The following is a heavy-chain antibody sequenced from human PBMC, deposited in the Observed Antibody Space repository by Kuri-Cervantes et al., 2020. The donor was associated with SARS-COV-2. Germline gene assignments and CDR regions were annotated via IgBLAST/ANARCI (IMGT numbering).Heavy chain of an antibody. V-gene: IGHV3-48*01. CDR1: GFTFSSYS. J-gene: IGHJ4*02. Sequence: GESLKISCAASGFTFSSYSMNWVRQAPGKGLEWVSYISSSSSTIYYADSVEGRFTISRDNAKNSLYLQMDSLRAEDTAVYYCARDSSSGWFSHWGQGTLVTVSS. CDR3: ARDSSSGWFSH. CDR2: ISSSSSTI. D-gene: IGHD6-19*01.